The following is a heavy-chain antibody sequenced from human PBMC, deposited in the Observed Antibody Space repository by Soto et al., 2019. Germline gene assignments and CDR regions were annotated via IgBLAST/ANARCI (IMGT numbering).Heavy chain of an antibody. D-gene: IGHD3-10*01. V-gene: IGHV1-8*01. CDR1: GDTFTIYD. CDR2: INPNSGNT. J-gene: IGHJ5*02. CDR3: ARGFRGVIITDWFDP. Sequence: ASVKVSCKASGDTFTIYDINFVRQATGQGLECIGWINPNSGNTGYAQNFQGRFTMTRNTSISTAYMELSSLRSEDTAVYYCARGFRGVIITDWFDPWGQGTLVTVSS.